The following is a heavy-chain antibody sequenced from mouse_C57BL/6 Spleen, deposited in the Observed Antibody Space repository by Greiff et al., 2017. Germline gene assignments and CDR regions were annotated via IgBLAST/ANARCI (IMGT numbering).Heavy chain of an antibody. Sequence: QVQLQQSGPGLVQPSQSLSITCTVSGFSLTSYGVHWVRQSPGKGLEWLGVIWRGGSTNYNAAFMSRLSITKDNSKSQVFFKMNSLQADDTAIYYCAKNSLYGNAMDYWGQGTSVTVSS. CDR3: AKNSLYGNAMDY. CDR1: GFSLTSYG. D-gene: IGHD6-1*01. CDR2: IWRGGST. J-gene: IGHJ4*01. V-gene: IGHV2-5*01.